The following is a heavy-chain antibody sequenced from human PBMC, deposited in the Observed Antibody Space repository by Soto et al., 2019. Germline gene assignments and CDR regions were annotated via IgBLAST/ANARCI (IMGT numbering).Heavy chain of an antibody. CDR2: ISSDGSTT. V-gene: IGHV3-74*01. Sequence: EVQLVESGGDLVQSGGSLGLSCAASGFSFRSYWRHWVRQAPGKGLVWVARISSDGSTTTYADSASGRFIISRDNDANILYLQMSSLRAEDTSVYYCAREYYGVLTGYYNDFWCQGTLVTVSS. CDR3: AREYYGVLTGYYNDF. D-gene: IGHD3-9*01. J-gene: IGHJ4*02. CDR1: GFSFRSYW.